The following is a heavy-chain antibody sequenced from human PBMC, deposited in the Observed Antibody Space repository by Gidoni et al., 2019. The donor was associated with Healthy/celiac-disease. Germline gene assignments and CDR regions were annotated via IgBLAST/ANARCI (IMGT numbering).Heavy chain of an antibody. CDR2: ISYSGST. CDR1: GCSISSSSYY. J-gene: IGHJ4*02. V-gene: IGHV4-39*01. Sequence: QLQLQESGPGLVKPSETLSLTCTVSGCSISSSSYYWGWIRQPPGKGLEWIGSISYSGSTYYNPSLKSRVTISVDTSKNQFSLKLSSVTAADTAVYYCARRVSSGYIDYWGQGTLVTVSS. D-gene: IGHD3-22*01. CDR3: ARRVSSGYIDY.